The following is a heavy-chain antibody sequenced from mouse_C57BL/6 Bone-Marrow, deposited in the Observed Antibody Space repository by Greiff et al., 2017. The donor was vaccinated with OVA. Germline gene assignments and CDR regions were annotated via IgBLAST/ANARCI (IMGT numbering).Heavy chain of an antibody. J-gene: IGHJ2*01. CDR3: ALYGNYGDC. CDR2: IDPEDGET. D-gene: IGHD2-1*01. CDR1: GFNIKDYY. V-gene: IGHV14-2*01. Sequence: EVKLMESGAELVKPGASVKLSCTASGFNIKDYYMHWVKQRTEQGLEWIGRIDPEDGETKYAPKFQGQAPITAATSSNTAYLQLSSLTSGDAAVYYCALYGNYGDCWGQGTTLTVSS.